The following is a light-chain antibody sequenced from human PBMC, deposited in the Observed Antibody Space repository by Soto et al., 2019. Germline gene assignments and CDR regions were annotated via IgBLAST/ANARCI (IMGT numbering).Light chain of an antibody. CDR2: WAS. V-gene: IGKV4-1*01. J-gene: IGKJ2*01. CDR3: QQSYSAPYT. CDR1: QSVLYNSNNKNY. Sequence: DIVMTQSPDSLAVSLGERATINCKSSQSVLYNSNNKNYLTWYQQKPGQPPKLLIYWASTRESGVPDRSSGSGSGTDFTLTISSLQAEDVAVYYCQQSYSAPYTFGQGTKLEI.